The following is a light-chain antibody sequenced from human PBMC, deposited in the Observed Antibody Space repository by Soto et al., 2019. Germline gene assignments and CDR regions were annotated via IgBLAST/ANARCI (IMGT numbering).Light chain of an antibody. Sequence: MQLTQSPSSLSATVGDRVTITCLVSQNISRALAWYQQKPGKAPNLLISPASNLQSGVPSRFSGSGSGTDFTRTINGLQPEDFATYWCQQLYGYALTFGGGSKVEIK. CDR1: QNISRA. CDR3: QQLYGYALT. CDR2: PAS. J-gene: IGKJ4*02. V-gene: IGKV1-9*01.